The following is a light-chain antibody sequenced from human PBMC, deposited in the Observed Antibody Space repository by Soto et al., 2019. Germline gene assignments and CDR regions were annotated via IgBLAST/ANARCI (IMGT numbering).Light chain of an antibody. V-gene: IGKV3-20*01. Sequence: ALAQSPVALSLSPGERATLSCRASQSVSTDLAWYQQKPGQAPRLLIYDASNRATGIPDRFSGSGSGTDFTLTISRLEPEDFAVYYCQQYGSSPSVTFGQGTRLEIK. J-gene: IGKJ5*01. CDR3: QQYGSSPSVT. CDR1: QSVSTD. CDR2: DAS.